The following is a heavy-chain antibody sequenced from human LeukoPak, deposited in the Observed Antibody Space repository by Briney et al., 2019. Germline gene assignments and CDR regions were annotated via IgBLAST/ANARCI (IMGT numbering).Heavy chain of an antibody. CDR2: TSLSGSTL. CDR3: ARALQAWSPYTWDL. CDR1: GFMFNTYD. D-gene: IGHD3-16*01. J-gene: IGHJ5*02. V-gene: IGHV3-48*03. Sequence: GGSLRLSCVASGFMFNTYDMSWVRQTPGKGLEWVSYTSLSGSTLYYADSVKGRFTMFRDNAKNSLYLQMNSLRVEDTGVYYCARALQAWSPYTWDLWGRGTLATVSS.